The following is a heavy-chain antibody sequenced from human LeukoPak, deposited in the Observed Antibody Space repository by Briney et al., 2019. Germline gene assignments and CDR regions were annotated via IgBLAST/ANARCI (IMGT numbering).Heavy chain of an antibody. Sequence: GGSLRLSCAASGFTFSSYSMTWVRQAPGKGLEWVSSISTSSIYIYYADSVKGRFTISRDNAKKLLYLQMNSLRAEDTAVYYCAKASAMIVVVSKHFDYWGQGTLVTVSS. CDR2: ISTSSIYI. V-gene: IGHV3-21*04. D-gene: IGHD3-22*01. CDR1: GFTFSSYS. CDR3: AKASAMIVVVSKHFDY. J-gene: IGHJ4*02.